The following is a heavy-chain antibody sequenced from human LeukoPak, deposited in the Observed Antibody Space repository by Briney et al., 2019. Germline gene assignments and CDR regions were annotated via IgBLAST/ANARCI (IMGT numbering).Heavy chain of an antibody. CDR3: AKGGGTGYSSSWYSN. CDR1: GFTFSNYS. D-gene: IGHD6-13*01. V-gene: IGHV3-21*01. Sequence: GGSLRLSCAASGFTFSNYSMNWVRQAPGKGLEWVSSISRSSTYVYYADSVKGRFTISRDNAKNSLYLQMNSLRPEDTAVYYCAKGGGTGYSSSWYSNWGQGTLVTVSS. J-gene: IGHJ4*02. CDR2: ISRSSTYV.